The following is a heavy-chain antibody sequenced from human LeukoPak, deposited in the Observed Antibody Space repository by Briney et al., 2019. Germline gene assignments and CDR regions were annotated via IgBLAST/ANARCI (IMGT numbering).Heavy chain of an antibody. Sequence: GRSLTPASVVSGFTAITNDMSCVRPVPGSVLEWVSVLKSVGKTKYAGSVPGRFTTSRDNSKNTMYLEMNSLSPDDTAVYYCARGVEPLAANTFAYWGQGTLVTASS. CDR1: GFTAITND. CDR3: ARGVEPLAANTFAY. CDR2: LKSVGKT. J-gene: IGHJ4*02. D-gene: IGHD2-15*01. V-gene: IGHV3-53*01.